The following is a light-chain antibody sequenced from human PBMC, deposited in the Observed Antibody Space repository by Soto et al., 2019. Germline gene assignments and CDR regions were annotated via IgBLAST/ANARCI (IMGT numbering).Light chain of an antibody. Sequence: ETVLTKSPGTVSLYPGERDTLSFTTSQSVRSNYLAWYQQKPGQAPWLVVYGVFNRATGIPHRFSGSGSGTVFTLTISGLEPEDCVVYYCQRYDRSPRTLGQGNTLEL. J-gene: IGKJ2*01. CDR2: GVF. CDR1: QSVRSNY. V-gene: IGKV3-20*01. CDR3: QRYDRSPRT.